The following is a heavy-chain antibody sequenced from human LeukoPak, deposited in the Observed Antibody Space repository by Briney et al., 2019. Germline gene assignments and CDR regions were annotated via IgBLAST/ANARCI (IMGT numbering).Heavy chain of an antibody. V-gene: IGHV4-39*07. D-gene: IGHD6-19*01. Sequence: PSETLSLTCTVSGGSISSSNYYWGWIRQPPGKGLEWIGSIYYSGSTYYNPSLKSRVTISVDTSKNQFSLKLRSVTAADTAVYYCAREGLVRNYYYYYMDVWGKGTTVTVSS. CDR2: IYYSGST. J-gene: IGHJ6*03. CDR3: AREGLVRNYYYYYMDV. CDR1: GGSISSSNYY.